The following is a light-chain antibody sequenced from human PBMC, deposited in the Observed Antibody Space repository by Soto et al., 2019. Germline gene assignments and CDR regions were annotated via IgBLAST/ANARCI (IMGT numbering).Light chain of an antibody. Sequence: EIVLTQSPATLSLSPGERATLSCRASQSVSSYLAWYQQKPGQAPRLLIYDASNRATGIPARFSGSGSATDLTLTINSLVPEDSVVYYCQQRGNWPPYTFGQGTKLEIK. CDR1: QSVSSY. J-gene: IGKJ2*01. CDR3: QQRGNWPPYT. CDR2: DAS. V-gene: IGKV3-11*01.